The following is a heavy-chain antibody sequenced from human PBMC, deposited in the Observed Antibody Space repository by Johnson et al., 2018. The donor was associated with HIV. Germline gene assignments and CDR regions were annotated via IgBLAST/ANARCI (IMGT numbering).Heavy chain of an antibody. CDR1: GFTFSSYA. J-gene: IGHJ3*02. CDR3: ARVGRPWLPRDAFDI. V-gene: IGHV3-30*14. Sequence: QVQLVESGGGVVQPGRSLRLSCAASGFTFSSYAMHWVRQAPGKGLEWVAILSYDGNNEYYADSVKGRFTISRDNAKNSLYLQMNSLRAEDTAVYYCARVGRPWLPRDAFDIWGQGTMVTVSS. CDR2: LSYDGNNE. D-gene: IGHD6-19*01.